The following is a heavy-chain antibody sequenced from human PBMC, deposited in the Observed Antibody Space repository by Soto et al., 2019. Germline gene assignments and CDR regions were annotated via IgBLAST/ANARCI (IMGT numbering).Heavy chain of an antibody. Sequence: SETLSLTCTVSGGSISSSSYYWGWIRQPPGKGLEWIGSIYYSGSTYYNPSLKSRVTISVDTSKNQFSLKLSSVTAADTAVYYCASPKRGYSAYVRFHYWGPGTMVTVYS. D-gene: IGHD5-12*01. CDR1: GGSISSSSYY. CDR3: ASPKRGYSAYVRFHY. V-gene: IGHV4-39*01. CDR2: IYYSGST. J-gene: IGHJ4*02.